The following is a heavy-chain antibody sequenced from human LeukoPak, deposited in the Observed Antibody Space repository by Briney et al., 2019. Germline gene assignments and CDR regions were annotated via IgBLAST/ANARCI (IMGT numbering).Heavy chain of an antibody. V-gene: IGHV4-34*01. CDR3: ARASLTMTTFRFDY. Sequence: SETLSLTCAVYGGSFSGYYWSWIRQPPGKGLEWIGEINHSGSTNYNPSLKSRVTISVDTSKNQFSLKLSSVTAADTAVYYCARASLTMTTFRFDYWGQGTLVTVSS. J-gene: IGHJ4*02. CDR1: GGSFSGYY. D-gene: IGHD3-16*01. CDR2: INHSGST.